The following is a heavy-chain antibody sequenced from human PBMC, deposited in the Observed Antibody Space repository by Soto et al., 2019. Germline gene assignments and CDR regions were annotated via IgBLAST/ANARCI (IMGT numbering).Heavy chain of an antibody. J-gene: IGHJ4*02. V-gene: IGHV3-9*01. CDR2: ISWNSGSI. D-gene: IGHD1-20*01. CDR3: AKGYNWNPKSPLFDY. CDR1: GFTFDDYA. Sequence: GGSLRLSCAASGFTFDDYAMHWVRQAPGKGLEWVSGISWNSGSIGYADSVKGRFTISRDNAKNSLYLQMNSLRAEDTALYYCAKGYNWNPKSPLFDYWGQGTLVTVSS.